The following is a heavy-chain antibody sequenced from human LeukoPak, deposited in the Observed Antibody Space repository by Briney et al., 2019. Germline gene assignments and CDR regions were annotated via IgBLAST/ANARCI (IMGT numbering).Heavy chain of an antibody. CDR3: ARDQEGFDY. V-gene: IGHV1-46*01. CDR2: IYPRDGST. J-gene: IGHJ4*02. Sequence: ASVKVSCKAYGYTFTSNYIHWVRQAPGQGLEWMGMIYPRDGSTSYAQKFQGRVTVTRDTSTSTVHMELSGLRSEDTAVYYCARDQEGFDYWGQGTLVTVSS. CDR1: GYTFTSNY.